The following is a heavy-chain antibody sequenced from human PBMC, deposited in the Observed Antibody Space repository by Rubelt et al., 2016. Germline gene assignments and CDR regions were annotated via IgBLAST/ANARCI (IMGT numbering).Heavy chain of an antibody. V-gene: IGHV1-2*02. Sequence: QVQLVQSGAEVKKPGASVKVSCKASGYTFTGYYMHWVRQAPGQGLEWMGWINPNSGGTNYAQKLQGRVTMTRETSVSTAYMELSRLTADDTAVYYGARGNSGYDYGLDYWGQGTLVTVSS. CDR1: GYTFTGYY. CDR2: INPNSGGT. D-gene: IGHD5-12*01. CDR3: ARGNSGYDYGLDY. J-gene: IGHJ4*02.